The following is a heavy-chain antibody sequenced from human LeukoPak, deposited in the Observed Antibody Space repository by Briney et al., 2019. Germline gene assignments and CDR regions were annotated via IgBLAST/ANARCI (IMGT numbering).Heavy chain of an antibody. D-gene: IGHD6-13*01. CDR2: ISSSSSTI. CDR1: GFTFSSYS. V-gene: IGHV3-48*04. J-gene: IGHJ6*03. Sequence: GGSLRLSCAASGFTFSSYSMNWVRQAPGKGLEWVSYISSSSSTIYYADSVKGRFTISRDNAKNSLYLQMNSLRAEDTALYYCARDSSSQGDSGYYYYYVDVWGKGTTVTVSS. CDR3: ARDSSSQGDSGYYYYYVDV.